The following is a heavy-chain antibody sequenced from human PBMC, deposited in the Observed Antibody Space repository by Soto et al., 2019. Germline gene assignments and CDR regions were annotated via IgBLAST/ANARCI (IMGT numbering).Heavy chain of an antibody. Sequence: PGGSLRLSCAASGFTSSSYAMSWVRQAPGKGLEWVSAISVSGGSTYYADSVKGRFTISRDNSKNTLYLQMNSLRAEDTAVYYCAKDPPLAAAEQYFFDPWGQGTLVTVSS. CDR1: GFTSSSYA. D-gene: IGHD6-13*01. V-gene: IGHV3-23*01. CDR3: AKDPPLAAAEQYFFDP. CDR2: ISVSGGST. J-gene: IGHJ5*02.